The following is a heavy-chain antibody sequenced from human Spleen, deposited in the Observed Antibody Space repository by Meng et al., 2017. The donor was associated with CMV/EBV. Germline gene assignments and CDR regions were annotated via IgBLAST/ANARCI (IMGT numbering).Heavy chain of an antibody. Sequence: SGASITSGDYYWSWVRQPPGKGLEWVGYIYHSGSTYYSPSLKSRLTMSVDTSKNQFSLKLSSVTAADTAVYSCARGPDSSGYYYFDYWGQGMLVTVSS. CDR2: IYHSGST. CDR1: GASITSGDYY. CDR3: ARGPDSSGYYYFDY. J-gene: IGHJ4*02. V-gene: IGHV4-30-4*08. D-gene: IGHD3-22*01.